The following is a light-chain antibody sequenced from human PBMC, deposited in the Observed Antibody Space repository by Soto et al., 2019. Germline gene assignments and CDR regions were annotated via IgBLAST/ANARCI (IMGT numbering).Light chain of an antibody. Sequence: DIQMTQSPSSLSASVGDRVTITCRASQSIATSFSWYQQKAGKAPRLLIYAASSLLSGVPSRFSGSGSGTDFTLTINTLQPEDFATYYCQHSHNTPPTFGQGTKLEI. V-gene: IGKV1-39*01. CDR2: AAS. CDR1: QSIATS. CDR3: QHSHNTPPT. J-gene: IGKJ2*01.